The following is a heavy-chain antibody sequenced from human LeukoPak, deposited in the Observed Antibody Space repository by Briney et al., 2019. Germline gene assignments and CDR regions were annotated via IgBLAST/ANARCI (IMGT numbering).Heavy chain of an antibody. J-gene: IGHJ6*02. CDR1: NGSISSYY. CDR3: ARSCGGGRCIYFYHGMDV. Sequence: SETLSLTCTVSNGSISSYYWSWIRQPPGKGLEWIGYIYSSGSTNYNPSLKSRVTISLDTSKKQFSLKLTSVTAADTAMYFCARSCGGGRCIYFYHGMDVWGQGTTVTVSS. D-gene: IGHD2-15*01. CDR2: IYSSGST. V-gene: IGHV4-59*08.